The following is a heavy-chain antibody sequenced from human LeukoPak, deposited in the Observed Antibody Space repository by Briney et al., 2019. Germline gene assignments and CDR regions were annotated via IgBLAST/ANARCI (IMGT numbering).Heavy chain of an antibody. J-gene: IGHJ5*02. D-gene: IGHD3-9*01. Sequence: SETLSLTCAVSGGSISSSNWWSWVRQPPGKGLEWIGEIYHSGSTNYNPSLKSRVTISVDKSKNQFSLKLSSVTDADTAVYYCARVATYYDILTGRFDPWGQGTLVTVSS. CDR3: ARVATYYDILTGRFDP. CDR2: IYHSGST. CDR1: GGSISSSNW. V-gene: IGHV4-4*02.